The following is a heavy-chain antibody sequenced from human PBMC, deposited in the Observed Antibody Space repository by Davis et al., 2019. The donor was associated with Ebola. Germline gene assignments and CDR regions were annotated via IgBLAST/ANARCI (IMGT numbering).Heavy chain of an antibody. J-gene: IGHJ3*01. CDR2: ISTYNGNT. CDR3: AKGDSGSYLGTAFDV. D-gene: IGHD1-26*01. V-gene: IGHV1-18*01. CDR1: GGTLTSYA. Sequence: AASVKVSCKAVGGTLTSYAMTWVRQAPGQGLEWMGWISTYNGNTNYAQKVQGRCTMTTDTSTSTVYMEMRSLRSDDTAVYYCAKGDSGSYLGTAFDVWGQGTMVTVSS.